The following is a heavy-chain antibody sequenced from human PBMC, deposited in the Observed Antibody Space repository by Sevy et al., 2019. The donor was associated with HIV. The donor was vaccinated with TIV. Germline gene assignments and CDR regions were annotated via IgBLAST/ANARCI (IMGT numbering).Heavy chain of an antibody. CDR3: AKEWTLLSDWYGEFDY. Sequence: GGSLRLSCAASGFTFTNYGMHWVRQAPGKGLEWVSGISNSGANTYYADSVRGRFTVSRDNSKNTVYLQLNSLRAEDTTIYYCAKEWTLLSDWYGEFDYWGQGTLVTVSS. CDR1: GFTFTNYG. CDR2: ISNSGANT. J-gene: IGHJ4*02. V-gene: IGHV3-23*01. D-gene: IGHD6-19*01.